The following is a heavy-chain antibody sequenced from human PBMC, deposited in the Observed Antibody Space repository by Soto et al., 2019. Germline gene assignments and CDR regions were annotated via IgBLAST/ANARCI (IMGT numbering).Heavy chain of an antibody. CDR3: AKGEVRGIIPSYFDY. J-gene: IGHJ4*02. CDR1: GFTFRWFG. V-gene: IGHV3-30*18. Sequence: VGSLRLSCAGSGFTFRWFGMNWVRQAPGKGLEWVARISNDGSNEYYVDSVKGRFTISRDNSKNTLYLQMDSLRAEDTAVYYCAKGEVRGIIPSYFDYWGLGTLVTVSS. CDR2: ISNDGSNE. D-gene: IGHD3-10*01.